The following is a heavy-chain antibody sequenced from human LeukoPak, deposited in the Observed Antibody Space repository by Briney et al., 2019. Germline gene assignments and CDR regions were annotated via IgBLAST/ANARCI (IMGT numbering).Heavy chain of an antibody. J-gene: IGHJ3*02. CDR2: ITGSSSYI. V-gene: IGHV3-21*04. Sequence: GGSLRLSCAASGFSFRSYSMDWVRQAPGKGLEWVSSITGSSSYISYADSVKGRFTISRDNAKNSLYLQMNSLRAEDTALYHCARTRGGSFDIWGQGTMVTVSS. CDR1: GFSFRSYS. D-gene: IGHD3-10*01. CDR3: ARTRGGSFDI.